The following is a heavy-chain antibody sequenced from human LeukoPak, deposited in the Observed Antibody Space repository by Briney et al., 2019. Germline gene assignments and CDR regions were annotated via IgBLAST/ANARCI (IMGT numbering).Heavy chain of an antibody. V-gene: IGHV1-2*02. CDR1: GYTFTVNY. D-gene: IGHD3-22*01. J-gene: IGHJ4*02. CDR3: ARIHQYYSDGNGYYER. Sequence: ASVKVSFKTSGYTFTVNYIHWMRQAPGQGLECMGWINPNTGGTNYGQKFQGRVTMTRDTSISTAYMELSRLRSDDTAVYYCARIHQYYSDGNGYYERWGQGTLVTVSS. CDR2: INPNTGGT.